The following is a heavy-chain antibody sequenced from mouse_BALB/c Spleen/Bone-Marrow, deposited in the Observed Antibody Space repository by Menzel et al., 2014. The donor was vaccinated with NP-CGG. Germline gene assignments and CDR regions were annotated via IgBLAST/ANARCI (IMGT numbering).Heavy chain of an antibody. CDR1: GFDFSRYW. CDR3: ARLGYYGYFDY. Sequence: VQLKDSGGGLVQPGGSLKLSCAASGFDFSRYWMSWVRQAPGKGLEWIGEINPDSSTINYTPSLKDKFIISRDNAKSTLYLQMSKVRSEDTALYYCARLGYYGYFDYWGQGTTLTVSS. J-gene: IGHJ2*01. CDR2: INPDSSTI. V-gene: IGHV4-1*02. D-gene: IGHD2-3*01.